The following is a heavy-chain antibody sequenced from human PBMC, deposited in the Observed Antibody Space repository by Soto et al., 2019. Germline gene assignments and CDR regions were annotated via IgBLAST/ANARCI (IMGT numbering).Heavy chain of an antibody. Sequence: ASVKVSCKASGYTFTSYAMHWVHQAPGQRLEWMGWINAGNGNTKYSQKFQGRVTITRDTSASTAYMELSSLRSEDTAVYYCASTVGYYYGMDVWGQGTTVTVSS. V-gene: IGHV1-3*01. D-gene: IGHD4-17*01. CDR1: GYTFTSYA. CDR3: ASTVGYYYGMDV. J-gene: IGHJ6*02. CDR2: INAGNGNT.